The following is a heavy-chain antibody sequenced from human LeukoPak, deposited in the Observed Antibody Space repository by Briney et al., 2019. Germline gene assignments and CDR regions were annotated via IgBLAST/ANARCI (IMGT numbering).Heavy chain of an antibody. CDR1: GYTFTSYD. CDR3: ARGGYYGSGSYYTFDC. CDR2: MNPNSGNT. D-gene: IGHD3-10*01. V-gene: IGHV1-8*01. Sequence: ASVKVSCKASGYTFTSYDINWVRQATGQGLEWMGWMNPNSGNTGYAQKFQGRVTMTRNTSISTAYMELSSLRSEDTAVYYCARGGYYGSGSYYTFDCWGQGTLVTVSS. J-gene: IGHJ4*02.